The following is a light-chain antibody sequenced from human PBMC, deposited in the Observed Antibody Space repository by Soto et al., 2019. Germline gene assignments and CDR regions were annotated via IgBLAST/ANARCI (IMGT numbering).Light chain of an antibody. CDR2: KVT. V-gene: IGLV2-14*01. CDR1: SSDVGGNKY. CDR3: ASSTSDSLYV. J-gene: IGLJ1*01. Sequence: QSALTQPASVSGSPGQSITICCTGTSSDVGGNKYASWYQQYPGKVPKLLINKVTNRPSGVSYRFSGSKSGNTASLTISALLAEDEADYFCASSTSDSLYVFGTGTKLTVL.